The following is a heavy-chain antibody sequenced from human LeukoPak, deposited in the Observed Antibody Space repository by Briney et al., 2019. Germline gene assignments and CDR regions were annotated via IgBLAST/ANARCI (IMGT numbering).Heavy chain of an antibody. CDR3: AKDGLIWGMAAAGFDY. Sequence: GGXLRLSCAASGFTFDDYAMHWVRQAPGKGLEWVSLISGDGGSTYYADSVKGRFTISRDNSKNSLYLQMNSLRTEDTALYYCAKDGLIWGMAAAGFDYWGQGTLVTVSS. D-gene: IGHD6-13*01. CDR1: GFTFDDYA. J-gene: IGHJ4*02. CDR2: ISGDGGST. V-gene: IGHV3-43*02.